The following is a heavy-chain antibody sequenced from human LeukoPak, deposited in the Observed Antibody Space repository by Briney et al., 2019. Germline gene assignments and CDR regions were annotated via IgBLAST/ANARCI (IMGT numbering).Heavy chain of an antibody. V-gene: IGHV1-18*01. D-gene: IGHD4-17*01. CDR2: ISAYNGNT. CDR1: GYTFTSYG. CDR3: VYGDYVLFDYYYGMDV. Sequence: ASVKVSCKASGYTFTSYGISWVRQAPGQGLEWMRWISAYNGNTNYAQKLQGRVTMTTDTSTSTAYMELRSLRSDDTAVYYCVYGDYVLFDYYYGMDVWGQGTTVTVSS. J-gene: IGHJ6*02.